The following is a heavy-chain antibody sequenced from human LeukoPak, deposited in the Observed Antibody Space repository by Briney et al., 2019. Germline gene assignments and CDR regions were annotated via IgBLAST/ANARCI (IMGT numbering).Heavy chain of an antibody. Sequence: ASVKVSCKASGYTFTSYGISWVRQAPGQGLEWMGWISAYNGNTNYAQKLQGRVTMTTDASTSTAYMELRSLRSDDTAVYYCARDEGGSYSDYFDYWGQGTLVTVSS. J-gene: IGHJ4*02. D-gene: IGHD1-26*01. CDR3: ARDEGGSYSDYFDY. CDR1: GYTFTSYG. V-gene: IGHV1-18*01. CDR2: ISAYNGNT.